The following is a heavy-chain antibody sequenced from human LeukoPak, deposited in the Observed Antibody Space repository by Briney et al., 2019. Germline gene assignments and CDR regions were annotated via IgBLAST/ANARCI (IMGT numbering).Heavy chain of an antibody. J-gene: IGHJ4*02. Sequence: PGGSLRLSCAASGFTFSNYAMNWVRQTPGKGLEWVSVIGINGARTYYADSVKGRFTISRDNSKNTLYLQMNSLSAEDTAIYYCAKKAHVCDGDFYFDYWGQGALVTVSS. V-gene: IGHV3-23*01. D-gene: IGHD2-21*02. CDR2: IGINGART. CDR1: GFTFSNYA. CDR3: AKKAHVCDGDFYFDY.